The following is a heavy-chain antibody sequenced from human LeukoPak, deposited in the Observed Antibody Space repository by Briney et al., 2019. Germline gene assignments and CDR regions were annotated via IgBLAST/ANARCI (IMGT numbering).Heavy chain of an antibody. CDR1: GGTFSSYA. CDR3: ARDIGSGSYYEEFDY. D-gene: IGHD3-10*01. V-gene: IGHV1-69*04. J-gene: IGHJ4*02. CDR2: IIPILGIA. Sequence: ASVKVSCKASGGTFSSYAISWVRQAPGQGLEWMGRIIPILGIANYAQKFQGRVTITADKSTSTAYVELSSLRSEDTAVYYCARDIGSGSYYEEFDYWGQGTLVTVSS.